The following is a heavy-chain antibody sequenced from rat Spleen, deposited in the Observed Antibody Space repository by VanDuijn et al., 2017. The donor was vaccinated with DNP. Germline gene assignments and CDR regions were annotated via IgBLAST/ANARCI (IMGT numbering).Heavy chain of an antibody. Sequence: EVQLVESGGGLVQPGRSLKLSCAVSRFTFSDYDMAWVRQAPTKGLEWVASITSGGSTYYRDSVKGRFTVSRDNAKNTLHLQMDSLRSEDTATYYCSRHGYSSYRFAYWGQGTLVTVSS. CDR3: SRHGYSSYRFAY. CDR1: RFTFSDYD. D-gene: IGHD1-2*01. V-gene: IGHV5S13*01. CDR2: ITSGGST. J-gene: IGHJ3*01.